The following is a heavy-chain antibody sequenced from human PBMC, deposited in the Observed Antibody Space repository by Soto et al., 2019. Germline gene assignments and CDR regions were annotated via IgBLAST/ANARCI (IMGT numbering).Heavy chain of an antibody. CDR1: GYTFTSYD. V-gene: IGHV1-8*01. J-gene: IGHJ5*02. CDR3: ARAGRITIFGVVIMEHNWFDP. Sequence: VASVKVSCKASGYTFTSYDINWVRQATGQGLEWMGWMNPNSGNTGYAQKFQGRVTMTRNTSISTAYMELSSLRSEDTAVYYCARAGRITIFGVVIMEHNWFDPWGQGTLVTVSS. CDR2: MNPNSGNT. D-gene: IGHD3-3*01.